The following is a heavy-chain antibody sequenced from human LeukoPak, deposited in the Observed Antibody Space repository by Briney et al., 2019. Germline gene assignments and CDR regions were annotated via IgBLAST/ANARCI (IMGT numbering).Heavy chain of an antibody. CDR3: ARAVSGQLLSHDY. Sequence: PSETLSLTCTVSGGSISSYYWSWIRQPPGKGLEWIGCIYYSGSTNYNPSLKSRVTISVDTSKNQFSLKLSSVTAADTAVYYCARAVSGQLLSHDYWGQGTLVTVSS. V-gene: IGHV4-59*01. J-gene: IGHJ4*02. CDR2: IYYSGST. D-gene: IGHD2-2*01. CDR1: GGSISSYY.